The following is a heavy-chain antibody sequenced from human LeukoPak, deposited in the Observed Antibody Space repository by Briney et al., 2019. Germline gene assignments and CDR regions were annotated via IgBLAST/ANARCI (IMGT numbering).Heavy chain of an antibody. CDR3: ARVGRIPEYSGSREGD. D-gene: IGHD1-26*01. V-gene: IGHV3-21*01. J-gene: IGHJ4*02. Sequence: GGSLRLSCAASGFTFSTYSMNWVRQAPGKGLEWVSSITNSGSYIYYADSVKGRFTISRDNAKNSLYLQMNSLRAEDTAVYYCARVGRIPEYSGSREGDWGQGTLVTVSS. CDR1: GFTFSTYS. CDR2: ITNSGSYI.